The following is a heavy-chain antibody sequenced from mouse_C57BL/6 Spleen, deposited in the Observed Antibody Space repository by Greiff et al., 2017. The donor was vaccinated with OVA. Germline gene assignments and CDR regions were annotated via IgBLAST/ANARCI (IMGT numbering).Heavy chain of an antibody. Sequence: QVQLQQPGAELVKPGASVKLSCKASGYTFTSYWMHWVKQRPGQGLEWIGMIHPNSGSTNYNEKFTSKATLTVDKSSSTAYKQLSSLTSEDAAVYYCARESSGYGYWGKGTTLTVSS. CDR1: GYTFTSYW. CDR2: IHPNSGST. D-gene: IGHD3-2*02. V-gene: IGHV1-64*01. J-gene: IGHJ2*01. CDR3: ARESSGYGY.